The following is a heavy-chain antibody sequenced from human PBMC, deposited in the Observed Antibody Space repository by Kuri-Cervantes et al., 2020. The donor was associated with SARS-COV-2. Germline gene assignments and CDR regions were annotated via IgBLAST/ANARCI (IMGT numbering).Heavy chain of an antibody. Sequence: SETLSLTCTVSGGSISSSSYYWGWIRQPPGKGLEWIGSIYYSGSTYYNPSLKSRVTISVDTSKNQFSLKLSSVTAADTAVYYCARAGYSSSWDYYYYYYMDVWGKGTTVTVSS. CDR2: IYYSGST. D-gene: IGHD6-13*01. CDR3: ARAGYSSSWDYYYYYYMDV. V-gene: IGHV4-39*07. CDR1: GGSISSSSYY. J-gene: IGHJ6*03.